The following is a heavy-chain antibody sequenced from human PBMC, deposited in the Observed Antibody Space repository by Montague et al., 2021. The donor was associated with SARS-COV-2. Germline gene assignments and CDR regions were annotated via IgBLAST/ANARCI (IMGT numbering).Heavy chain of an antibody. J-gene: IGHJ2*01. V-gene: IGHV4-59*02. CDR1: SGSGGGEY. Sequence: SETLSLTCTVSSGSGGGEYRGWMEEHTAEGQERISIVGRSGHDKYNPSLKSRATISVDTSKNQFALRLSSVTAADTAVYYCAREFRIELWQASWYFGFWGRGTRVTVSS. CDR2: VGRSGHD. D-gene: IGHD3-16*01. CDR3: AREFRIELWQASWYFGF.